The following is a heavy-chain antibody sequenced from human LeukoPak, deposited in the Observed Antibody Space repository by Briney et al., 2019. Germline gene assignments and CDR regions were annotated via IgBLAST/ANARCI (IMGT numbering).Heavy chain of an antibody. Sequence: GGSLRLSCAASGFIFRSFEFSWVRQAPGKGLEWISYISSGGATMYYADSVKGRFTISRDNSKNTLYLQMNSLRAEDTAVYYCAKAQNYVWGSGDYWGQGTLVTVSS. V-gene: IGHV3-23*01. CDR2: ISSGGATM. CDR3: AKAQNYVWGSGDY. D-gene: IGHD3-16*01. J-gene: IGHJ4*02. CDR1: GFIFRSFE.